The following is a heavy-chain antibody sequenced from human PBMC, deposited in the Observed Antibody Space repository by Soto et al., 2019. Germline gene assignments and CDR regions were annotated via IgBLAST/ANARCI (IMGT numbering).Heavy chain of an antibody. J-gene: IGHJ6*02. Sequence: QVQLVQSGAEVKKPGASVKVSCKASGYTFTSYGISWVRQAPGQGLEWMGWISAYNGNTNYAQKLQGRVTLTTDTSTSTAYMELRSLRSDDTAVYYCARDPRPLWEPYYYYGMDVWGQGTTVTVSS. D-gene: IGHD1-26*01. CDR2: ISAYNGNT. CDR1: GYTFTSYG. V-gene: IGHV1-18*04. CDR3: ARDPRPLWEPYYYYGMDV.